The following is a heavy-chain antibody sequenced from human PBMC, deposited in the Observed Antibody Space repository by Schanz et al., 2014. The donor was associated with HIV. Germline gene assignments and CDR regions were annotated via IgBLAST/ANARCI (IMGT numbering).Heavy chain of an antibody. J-gene: IGHJ3*02. CDR2: ISVTGDNT. D-gene: IGHD3-16*01. V-gene: IGHV3-23*01. CDR3: AIRTPMISFGAFET. Sequence: EVQLLESGGGLVLPGGSLRVSCAVSGFTLSGYTMSWVRQAPGKGLEWVSSISVTGDNTYYADSVKGRFTISRDTSKKTLYLQMNSLRDDDTAVYFCAIRTPMISFGAFETWGRGTMVTVSS. CDR1: GFTLSGYT.